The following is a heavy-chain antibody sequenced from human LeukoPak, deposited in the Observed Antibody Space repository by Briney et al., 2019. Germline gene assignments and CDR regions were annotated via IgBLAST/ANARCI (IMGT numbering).Heavy chain of an antibody. D-gene: IGHD5-18*01. Sequence: ASVKVSCKASGYTFTRYDINWVRQATGQGLEWMGWMNPNSGNTGYAQKFQGRVTMTRNTSISTAYMELSSLRSKDTAVYYCARGRAMAYDAFDIWGQGTMVTVSS. CDR3: ARGRAMAYDAFDI. CDR1: GYTFTRYD. CDR2: MNPNSGNT. J-gene: IGHJ3*02. V-gene: IGHV1-8*01.